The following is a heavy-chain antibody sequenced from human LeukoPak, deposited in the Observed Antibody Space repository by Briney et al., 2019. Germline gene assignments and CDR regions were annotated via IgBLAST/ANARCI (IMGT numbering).Heavy chain of an antibody. CDR3: AKAHYIHFLDY. Sequence: GRSLRLSCAASGFTFSNYGMHWVRQAPGKGLEWVAVISYDESDKYYADSVKGRFTISRDNSKNTLYLQMNSLRAEDTAVYYCAKAHYIHFLDYWGQGTLVTVSS. J-gene: IGHJ4*02. CDR1: GFTFSNYG. CDR2: ISYDESDK. D-gene: IGHD2/OR15-2a*01. V-gene: IGHV3-30*18.